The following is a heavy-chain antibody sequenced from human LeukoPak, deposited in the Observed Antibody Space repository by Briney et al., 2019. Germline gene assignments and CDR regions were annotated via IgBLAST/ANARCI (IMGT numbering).Heavy chain of an antibody. Sequence: ASVRVSCKASGYTFTSYDINWVRQATGQGLEWMGWMNPNSGNTGYAQKFQGRVTITRNTSISTAYMELSSLRSEDTAVYYCARDGRPLRGVVEAHYFDYWGQGTLVTVSS. CDR3: ARDGRPLRGVVEAHYFDY. V-gene: IGHV1-8*03. D-gene: IGHD3-3*01. J-gene: IGHJ4*02. CDR2: MNPNSGNT. CDR1: GYTFTSYD.